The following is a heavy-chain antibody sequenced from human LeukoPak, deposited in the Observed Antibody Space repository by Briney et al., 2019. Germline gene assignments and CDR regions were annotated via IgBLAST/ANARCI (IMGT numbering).Heavy chain of an antibody. V-gene: IGHV4-34*01. J-gene: IGHJ3*02. Sequence: PSETLSLTCAVYGGSFSGYYWSWIRQPPGKGLEWIGEINHSGSTNYNPSLKSRVTISVDTSKNQFSLKLSSVTAADTAVYYCARPRMDHPYNIGVAFDIWGQGTMVTVSS. D-gene: IGHD3-3*01. CDR3: ARPRMDHPYNIGVAFDI. CDR2: INHSGST. CDR1: GGSFSGYY.